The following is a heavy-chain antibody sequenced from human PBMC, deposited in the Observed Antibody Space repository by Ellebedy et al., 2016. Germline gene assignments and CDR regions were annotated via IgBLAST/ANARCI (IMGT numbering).Heavy chain of an antibody. CDR2: IKQDGSEK. CDR1: GFTFSSYW. J-gene: IGHJ4*02. V-gene: IGHV3-7*01. D-gene: IGHD3-22*01. Sequence: GGSLRLSCAASGFTFSSYWMSWVRQAPGKGLEWVANIKQDGSEKYYVDSVKGRFTISRDNAKNSLYLQMNSLRAEDTAVYYCARVGYYYDSSGYLDYWGQGTLVTVSS. CDR3: ARVGYYYDSSGYLDY.